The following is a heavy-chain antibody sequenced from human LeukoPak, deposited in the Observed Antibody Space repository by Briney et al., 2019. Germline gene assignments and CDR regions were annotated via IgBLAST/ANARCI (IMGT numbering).Heavy chain of an antibody. J-gene: IGHJ4*02. CDR3: AREVAAAGTEYYFDY. V-gene: IGHV1-2*04. Sequence: ASVKVSCKASGYTFTGYYMHWVRQAPGQGLEWMGWINPNSGGTNYAQKFQGWVTMTRDTSISTAYMELSGLRSDDTAVYYCAREVAAAGTEYYFDYWGQGTLVTVSS. CDR2: INPNSGGT. CDR1: GYTFTGYY. D-gene: IGHD6-13*01.